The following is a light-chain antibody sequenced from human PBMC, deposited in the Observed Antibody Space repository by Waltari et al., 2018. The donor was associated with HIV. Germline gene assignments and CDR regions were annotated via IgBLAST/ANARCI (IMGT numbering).Light chain of an antibody. Sequence: DIQLTQSPSFLSASVGDRVPITCRASQGISSYLAWYQQKPGKAPKLLIYAASTLQSGVPSRFSGSGSGTEVSLTISSLQPEDCATYDCQQLNSYPRTFGQGTKVEIK. CDR1: QGISSY. V-gene: IGKV1-9*01. J-gene: IGKJ1*01. CDR2: AAS. CDR3: QQLNSYPRT.